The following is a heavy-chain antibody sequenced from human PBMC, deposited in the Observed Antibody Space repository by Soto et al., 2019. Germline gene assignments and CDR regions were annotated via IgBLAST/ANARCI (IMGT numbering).Heavy chain of an antibody. J-gene: IGHJ6*02. CDR2: ISGSGGST. CDR3: AKEGAVAEYYYCGMDD. Sequence: PGRWLRRSGAASGFTFSSYAMSWVRQAPGKGLDWVSAISGSGGSTYYADSVKGRFTIHGDNAKNPLYLQRNSLRAEDTAVYYRAKEGAVAEYYYCGMDDWGQGTTVTVSS. V-gene: IGHV3-23*01. CDR1: GFTFSSYA. D-gene: IGHD6-19*01.